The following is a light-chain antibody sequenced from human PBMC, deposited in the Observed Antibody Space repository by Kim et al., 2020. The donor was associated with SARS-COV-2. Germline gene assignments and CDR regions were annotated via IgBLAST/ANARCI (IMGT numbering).Light chain of an antibody. CDR1: QDIRND. Sequence: SASVGDRVTITSRASQDIRNDLGWYQQNPGRVPKRLIYGASSLQSGVPSRFSGSGSGTEFTLTISSVQPEDFATYFCLQHSTYPITFGQGTRLEIK. V-gene: IGKV1-17*01. CDR3: LQHSTYPIT. CDR2: GAS. J-gene: IGKJ5*01.